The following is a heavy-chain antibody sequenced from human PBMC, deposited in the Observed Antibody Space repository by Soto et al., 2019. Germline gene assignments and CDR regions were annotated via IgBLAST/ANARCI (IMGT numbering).Heavy chain of an antibody. V-gene: IGHV3-48*03. Sequence: PGGSLRLSCAASGFPFSRYEMNWVRQAPGKGLEWISYISESGTSMYYADAVKGRFAISRDNAQNSLYLQMNSRRIEDTAVYYCARDQEVHGSRGHKIRAMDVWGQGTTVTVSS. CDR1: GFPFSRYE. CDR3: ARDQEVHGSRGHKIRAMDV. CDR2: ISESGTSM. D-gene: IGHD6-19*01. J-gene: IGHJ6*02.